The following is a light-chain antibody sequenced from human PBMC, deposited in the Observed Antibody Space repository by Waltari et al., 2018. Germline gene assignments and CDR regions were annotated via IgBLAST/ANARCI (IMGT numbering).Light chain of an antibody. CDR1: SSDVGSYNY. J-gene: IGLJ2*01. CDR2: EVS. V-gene: IGLV2-23*02. CDR3: CSYVGSVV. Sequence: QSALAQPASVSGSPGQAITISCTGTSSDVGSYNYVSWYQQHPGKGPKRIIYEVSGRPSGVSNRCSGSKSGNTASLTSSGLQAEDEADYYGCSYVGSVVFGGRTKLTVL.